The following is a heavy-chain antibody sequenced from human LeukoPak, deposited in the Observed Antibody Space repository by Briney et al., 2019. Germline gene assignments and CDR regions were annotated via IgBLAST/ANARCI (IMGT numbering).Heavy chain of an antibody. CDR3: ARRDYGDYDFDY. CDR2: ISSSSSYI. D-gene: IGHD4-17*01. J-gene: IGHJ4*02. Sequence: PGGSLRLSCAASGFTFSSYSMNWVRQAPGKGLEWVSSISSSSSYIYYADSVKGRFTISRDNAKNSLYLQMNSLRAEGTAVYYCARRDYGDYDFDYWGQGTLVTVSS. CDR1: GFTFSSYS. V-gene: IGHV3-21*01.